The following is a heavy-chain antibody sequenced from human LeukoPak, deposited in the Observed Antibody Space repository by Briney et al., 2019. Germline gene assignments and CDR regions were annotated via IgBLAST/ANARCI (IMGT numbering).Heavy chain of an antibody. J-gene: IGHJ6*03. CDR3: ARNGYYCMGV. D-gene: IGHD2-8*01. V-gene: IGHV4-39*07. CDR2: IHHSENT. Sequence: SETMSLTCTVSGGSISSSSYYWGWVRQPPGKGLEWIGEIHHSENTNYNPSLKTRVTISVDKSKNQFSLKLSSVTAADTAVYYCARNGYYCMGVWGKGTTVTVSS. CDR1: GGSISSSSYY.